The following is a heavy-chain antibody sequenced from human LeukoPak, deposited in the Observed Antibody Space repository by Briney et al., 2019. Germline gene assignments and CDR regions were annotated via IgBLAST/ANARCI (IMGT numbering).Heavy chain of an antibody. V-gene: IGHV3-53*01. Sequence: GGSLRLSCAASGFTVSSNYMSWVRQAPGKGLEWVAVIYSGGSTYYADSVKGRFTISGDNSKNTLYLQMSSLRAEDTAVYYCATRGYSYGYPKKPFDYWGQGTLVTVSS. J-gene: IGHJ4*02. CDR1: GFTVSSNY. CDR3: ATRGYSYGYPKKPFDY. CDR2: IYSGGST. D-gene: IGHD5-18*01.